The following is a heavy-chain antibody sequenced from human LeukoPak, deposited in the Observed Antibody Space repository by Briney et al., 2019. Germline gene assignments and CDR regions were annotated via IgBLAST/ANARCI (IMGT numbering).Heavy chain of an antibody. V-gene: IGHV4-59*01. CDR2: IYYSGTT. J-gene: IGHJ4*02. CDR1: GGSISSYY. D-gene: IGHD6-19*01. Sequence: SETLSLTCTVSGGSISSYYWNWIRQPPGKGLEWIGYIYYSGTTNYNPFLKSRVTISVDTSKNQFSLKLSSVTAADTAVYYCARGRYSSGWYFDYWGQGTLVTVSS. CDR3: ARGRYSSGWYFDY.